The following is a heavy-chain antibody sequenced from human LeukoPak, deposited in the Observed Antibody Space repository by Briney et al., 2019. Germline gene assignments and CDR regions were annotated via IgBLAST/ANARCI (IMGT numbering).Heavy chain of an antibody. J-gene: IGHJ3*02. Sequence: SETLSLTCTVSGGSISSGDYYWSWIRQPPGTGLEWIGYIYYSGSTYYNPSLKSRVTISVDTSKNQFSLKLSSVTAADTAVYYCARDWNSNCANGVCYTVAFDIWGQGTMVTVSS. CDR1: GGSISSGDYY. V-gene: IGHV4-30-4*08. D-gene: IGHD2-8*01. CDR3: ARDWNSNCANGVCYTVAFDI. CDR2: IYYSGST.